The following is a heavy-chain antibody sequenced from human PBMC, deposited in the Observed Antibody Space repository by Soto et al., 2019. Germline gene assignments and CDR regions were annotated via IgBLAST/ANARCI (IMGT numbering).Heavy chain of an antibody. Sequence: QVQLQESGPGLVKPSETLSLTCTVSGDSVSSDSYYWSWIRQPPGKGLEWIGYIYYSGTTNYNPSLKRRVTVSVDPSQNQFSLKLTSVTAADTAVYYCARANIAAAGTHYYWGQGTLVTVSS. CDR3: ARANIAAAGTHYY. CDR2: IYYSGTT. CDR1: GDSVSSDSYY. V-gene: IGHV4-61*01. J-gene: IGHJ4*02. D-gene: IGHD6-13*01.